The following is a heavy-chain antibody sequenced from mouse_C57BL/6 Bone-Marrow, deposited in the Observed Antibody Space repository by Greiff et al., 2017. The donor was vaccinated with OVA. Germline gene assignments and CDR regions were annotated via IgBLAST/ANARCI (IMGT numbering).Heavy chain of an antibody. CDR3: ARRRYGYFDV. V-gene: IGHV1-4*01. CDR2: INPSSGYT. CDR1: GYTFTSYT. Sequence: VKLQEPGAELARPGASVKMSCKASGYTFTSYTMHWVKQRPGQGLEWIGYINPSSGYTKYNQKFKDKATLTADKSSSTAYMQLSSLTAEDSAVYYCARRRYGYFDVWGTGTTVTVSS. J-gene: IGHJ1*03.